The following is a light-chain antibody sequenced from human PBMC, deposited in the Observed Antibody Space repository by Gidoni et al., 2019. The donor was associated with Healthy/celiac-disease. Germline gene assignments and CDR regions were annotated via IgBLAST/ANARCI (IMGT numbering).Light chain of an antibody. CDR1: QSVSSY. J-gene: IGKJ4*01. CDR2: DAS. V-gene: IGKV3-11*01. CDR3: QQRSNWPPLT. Sequence: EIVLTQSPATLSSSPGERATLSCRASQSVSSYLAWYQQKPGQAPRLLIYDASNRATGIPARFSGSGSWTDFTLTISSLEPEDFAVYYCQQRSNWPPLTFGGGTKVEIK.